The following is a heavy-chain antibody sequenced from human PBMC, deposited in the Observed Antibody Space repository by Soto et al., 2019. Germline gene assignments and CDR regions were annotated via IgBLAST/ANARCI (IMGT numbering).Heavy chain of an antibody. V-gene: IGHV2-5*04. CDR2: IYFNDDK. CDR3: VHISPDTSAEP. D-gene: IGHD3-9*01. Sequence: QITLKESGPTLVKATQTLTLTCTFSGVSVSTTGAGVGWIRQPPGKALEWLAFIYFNDDKRYSPSLKNRLTITKDTSKNQVVLTMTNMDPVDTGTYYCVHISPDTSAEPWGQGTLVTVSS. J-gene: IGHJ5*02. CDR1: GVSVSTTGAG.